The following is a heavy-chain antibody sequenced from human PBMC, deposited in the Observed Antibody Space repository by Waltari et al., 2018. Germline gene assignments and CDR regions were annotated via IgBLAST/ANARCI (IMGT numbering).Heavy chain of an antibody. V-gene: IGHV4-39*01. Sequence: QLQLQESGPGLVKPSETLSLTCTVSGGSISSSSYYWGWIRQPPGKGLEWIGSIYYSGSTYYNPSLKGRVTISVDTSKNQFSLKLSSVTAADTAVYYCAEVLCYDFWSGYSGECAFDIWGQGTMVTVSS. CDR2: IYYSGST. D-gene: IGHD3-3*01. CDR1: GGSISSSSYY. CDR3: AEVLCYDFWSGYSGECAFDI. J-gene: IGHJ3*02.